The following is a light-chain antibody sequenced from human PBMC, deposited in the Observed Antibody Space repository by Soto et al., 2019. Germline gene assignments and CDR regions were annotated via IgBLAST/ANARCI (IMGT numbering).Light chain of an antibody. CDR3: QQRSNWPPN. V-gene: IGKV3-11*01. CDR2: DAS. CDR1: QSFSSY. Sequence: EIVLTQSPATLSLSPGERATLSCRASQSFSSYLAWYQQKPGQAPRLLIYDASNRATGIPARFSGSGSGTDFTLTISSLEPEDFAVYYCQQRSNWPPNFGQGTRWRL. J-gene: IGKJ5*01.